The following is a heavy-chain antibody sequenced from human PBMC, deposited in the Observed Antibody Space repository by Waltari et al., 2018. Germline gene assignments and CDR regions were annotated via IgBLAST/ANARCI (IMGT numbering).Heavy chain of an antibody. V-gene: IGHV3-30-3*01. CDR1: GFTFSSYA. CDR2: ISYDGSNK. D-gene: IGHD4-17*01. J-gene: IGHJ3*02. Sequence: QVQLVESGGGVVQPGRSMRLSCAASGFTFSSYAMHWVRQAPGKGLGCVAVISYDGSNKYYADSGNGRFTISRDNSKNTLYLQMNSLRAEDTAVYYCARDLDYGRAFDIWGQGTMVTVSS. CDR3: ARDLDYGRAFDI.